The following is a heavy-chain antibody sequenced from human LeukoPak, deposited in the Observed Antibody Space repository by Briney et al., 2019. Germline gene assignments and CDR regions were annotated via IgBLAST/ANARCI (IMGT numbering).Heavy chain of an antibody. J-gene: IGHJ4*02. D-gene: IGHD3-22*01. CDR2: IKSKTDGGTT. CDR3: TTDQRSWPYYYDSSGYYPYDY. CDR1: DFTFSNAW. V-gene: IGHV3-15*07. Sequence: GGSLRLSCAASDFTFSNAWMNWVRQAPGKGLEWVGRIKSKTDGGTTDYAAPVKGRFTISRDDSKNTLYLQMNSLKTEDTAVYYCTTDQRSWPYYYDSSGYYPYDYWGQGTLVTVSS.